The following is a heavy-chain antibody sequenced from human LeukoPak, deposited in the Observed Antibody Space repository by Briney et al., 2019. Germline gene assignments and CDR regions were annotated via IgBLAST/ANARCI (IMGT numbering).Heavy chain of an antibody. Sequence: SETLSLTCTVSGGSISSSSYYWGWIRQPPGKGLEWIGSIYYSGSTYYNPSLKSRVTISVDTSKNQFSLKLSSVTAADTAVYYCARDGSSWVLDYWGQGTLVTVSS. CDR2: IYYSGST. J-gene: IGHJ4*02. D-gene: IGHD6-13*01. CDR1: GGSISSSSYY. V-gene: IGHV4-39*07. CDR3: ARDGSSWVLDY.